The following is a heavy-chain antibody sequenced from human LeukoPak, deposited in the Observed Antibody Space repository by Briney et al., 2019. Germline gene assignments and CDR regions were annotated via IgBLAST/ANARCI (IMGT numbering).Heavy chain of an antibody. Sequence: SQTLSLTCAVSGGSISSGGYSWSWIRQPPGKGLEWIGYIYHSGSTYYNPSLKSRVTISVDRSKNQFSLKLSSVTAADTAVYYCARGPYSSSWYVLFDYWGQGTLVTVSS. CDR3: ARGPYSSSWYVLFDY. D-gene: IGHD6-13*01. J-gene: IGHJ4*02. CDR2: IYHSGST. CDR1: GGSISSGGYS. V-gene: IGHV4-30-2*01.